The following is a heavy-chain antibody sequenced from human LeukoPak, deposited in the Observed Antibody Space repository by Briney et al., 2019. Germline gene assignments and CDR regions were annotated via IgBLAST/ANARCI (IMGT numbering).Heavy chain of an antibody. CDR2: ISYDGSNK. CDR1: GFTFSNYG. CDR3: AKDKYSGSYGPLDY. D-gene: IGHD1-26*01. V-gene: IGHV3-30*18. J-gene: IGHJ4*02. Sequence: GRSLRLSCAASGFTFSNYGIHWVRQAPGKGLEWVAVISYDGSNKYYADSVKGRFTISRDNSKNTLYLQMNSLRAEDTAVYYCAKDKYSGSYGPLDYWGQGTLVTVSS.